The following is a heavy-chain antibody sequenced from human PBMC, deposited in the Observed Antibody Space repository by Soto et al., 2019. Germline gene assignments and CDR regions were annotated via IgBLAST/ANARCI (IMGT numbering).Heavy chain of an antibody. CDR3: AKGLGYCSSTSCYDYYYGMDV. J-gene: IGHJ6*02. V-gene: IGHV3-48*01. CDR2: ISSSGSSI. Sequence: GGSLRLSCAASGFTFSSYSMNWVRQAPGKGLEWVSYISSSGSSIYYADSVKGRFTISRDNSKNTLYLQMNSLRAEDTAVYYCAKGLGYCSSTSCYDYYYGMDVWGQGTTVTVSS. CDR1: GFTFSSYS. D-gene: IGHD2-2*01.